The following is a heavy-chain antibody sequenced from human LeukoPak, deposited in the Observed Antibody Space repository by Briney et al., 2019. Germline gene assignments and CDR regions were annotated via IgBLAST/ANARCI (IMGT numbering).Heavy chain of an antibody. CDR1: GGTFSSYT. V-gene: IGHV1-69*04. CDR2: IIPILGIA. Sequence: ASVKVSCKASGGTFSSYTISWVRQAPGQGLEWMGRIIPILGIANYAQKFQGRVTITADKSTSTAYMELSSLRSEDTAVYYCARETYYDFWSGYSDRPNDAFDIWGQGTMVTVSS. CDR3: ARETYYDFWSGYSDRPNDAFDI. J-gene: IGHJ3*02. D-gene: IGHD3-3*01.